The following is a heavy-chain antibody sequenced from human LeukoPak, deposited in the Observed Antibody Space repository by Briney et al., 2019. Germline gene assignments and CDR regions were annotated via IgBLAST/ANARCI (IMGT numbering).Heavy chain of an antibody. J-gene: IGHJ4*02. CDR1: GGSLSSGGYY. CDR2: IYYSGST. V-gene: IGHV4-31*03. CDR3: ARGDYDILTGYLKVSDY. Sequence: SETLSLTCTVSGGSLSSGGYYWSWIRQHPGEGLEWIGYIYYSGSTYYNPALKSRVTISVDTSKNQFSLKLSSVTAADTAVYYCARGDYDILTGYLKVSDYWGQGTLVTVSS. D-gene: IGHD3-9*01.